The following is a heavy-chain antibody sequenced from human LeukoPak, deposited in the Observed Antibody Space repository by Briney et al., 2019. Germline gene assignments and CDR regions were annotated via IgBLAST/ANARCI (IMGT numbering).Heavy chain of an antibody. D-gene: IGHD1-26*01. Sequence: GGSLRLSCAASGFTFSSYAMSWVRQAPGKGLEWVSAISGSGGSTYYADSVKGRFTISRDNSKNTLYLQMNSLRAEDTAVYYCARGTGATPYYFDYWGQGTLVTASS. J-gene: IGHJ4*02. V-gene: IGHV3-23*01. CDR2: ISGSGGST. CDR1: GFTFSSYA. CDR3: ARGTGATPYYFDY.